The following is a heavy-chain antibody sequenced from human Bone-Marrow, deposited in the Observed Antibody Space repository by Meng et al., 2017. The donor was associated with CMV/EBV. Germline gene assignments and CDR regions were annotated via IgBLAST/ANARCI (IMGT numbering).Heavy chain of an antibody. Sequence: GESLKISCAASGFTVSSNYMSWVRQAPGKGLEWVSVIYSGGSTYYADSVKGRFTISRDNSKNTLYLQMNSLRAEDTAVYYCARTRLGDCSGGSCYGSSRYYGMDVWGQGTTVTVSS. D-gene: IGHD2-15*01. CDR1: GFTVSSNY. CDR2: IYSGGST. CDR3: ARTRLGDCSGGSCYGSSRYYGMDV. J-gene: IGHJ6*02. V-gene: IGHV3-66*02.